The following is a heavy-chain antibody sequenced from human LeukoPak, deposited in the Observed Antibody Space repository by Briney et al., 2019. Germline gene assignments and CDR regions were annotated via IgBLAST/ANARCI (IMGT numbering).Heavy chain of an antibody. CDR3: ARDPLYRDMDV. Sequence: SETLSLTCSVSGASITSYFWSWIRQPPGKGLEWIGYIYYSESTNYNPSLKSRVTISLHPSKNQFSLRLSSVTAADTAVYFCARDPLYRDMDVWGQGTTVTVSS. V-gene: IGHV4-59*01. CDR2: IYYSEST. J-gene: IGHJ6*02. CDR1: GASITSYF. D-gene: IGHD1-26*01.